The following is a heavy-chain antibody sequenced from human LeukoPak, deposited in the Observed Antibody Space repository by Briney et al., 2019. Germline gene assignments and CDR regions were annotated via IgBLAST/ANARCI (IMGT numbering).Heavy chain of an antibody. CDR1: GFTFNSYS. CDR3: ATSRGYDFDY. D-gene: IGHD2-15*01. CDR2: ISSSSSSI. Sequence: GGSLRLSCAASGFTFNSYSMTWVRQAPGKGLEWVAYISSSSSSIYYADSVRSRFTISRDNAKNSLYLEMNSLRDEDTAVYYCATSRGYDFDYWGQGTLVTVSS. J-gene: IGHJ4*02. V-gene: IGHV3-48*02.